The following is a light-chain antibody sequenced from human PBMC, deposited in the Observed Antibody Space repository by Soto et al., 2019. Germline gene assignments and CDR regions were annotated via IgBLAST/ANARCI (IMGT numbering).Light chain of an antibody. Sequence: QSVLPQPASVSGSPGRSITISCTGTSSDVGGYDYVSWYQQHPGKAPKLMIFEVNNRPSGVSNRFSGSKSGNTASLTISGLRAEDEADYYCSSFRSTSTLPYVFGTGTKLTVL. CDR1: SSDVGGYDY. V-gene: IGLV2-14*01. J-gene: IGLJ1*01. CDR3: SSFRSTSTLPYV. CDR2: EVN.